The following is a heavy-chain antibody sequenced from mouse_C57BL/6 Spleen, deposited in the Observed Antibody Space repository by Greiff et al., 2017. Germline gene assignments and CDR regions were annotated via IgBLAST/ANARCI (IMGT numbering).Heavy chain of an antibody. CDR1: GYAFSSSW. CDR3: AREDYGSRNYAMDY. CDR2: IYPGDGDT. V-gene: IGHV1-82*01. J-gene: IGHJ4*01. Sequence: QVQLQQSGPELVKPGASVKISCKASGYAFSSSWMNWVKQRPGKGLEWIGRIYPGDGDTNYNGKFKGKATLTADKSSSTAYMQLSSLTSEDSAVSFCAREDYGSRNYAMDYWGQGTSVTVSS. D-gene: IGHD1-1*01.